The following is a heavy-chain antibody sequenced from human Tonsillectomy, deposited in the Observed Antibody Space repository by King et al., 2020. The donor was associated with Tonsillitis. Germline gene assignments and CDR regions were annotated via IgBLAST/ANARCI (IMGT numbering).Heavy chain of an antibody. D-gene: IGHD6-19*01. CDR2: IYHSGST. CDR3: ARAGYNSGYYFMDV. V-gene: IGHV4-4*02. Sequence: VQLQESGPGLVKPSGTLSLTCAVCGGSVSSSKWWSWVRQPPGKGLEWIGEIYHSGSTNYNPSLKSRVTLPVDKSKNHFSLKLSSVTAADPAVYYGARAGYNSGYYFMDVWGQGTTVTVSS. CDR1: GGSVSSSKW. J-gene: IGHJ6*03.